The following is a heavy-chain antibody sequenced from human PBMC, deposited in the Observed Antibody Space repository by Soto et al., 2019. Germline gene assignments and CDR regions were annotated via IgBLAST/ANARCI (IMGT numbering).Heavy chain of an antibody. J-gene: IGHJ4*02. CDR3: AKDPSSGFAMENYFDY. CDR1: GFTFSSYA. CDR2: ISGSSTST. V-gene: IGHV3-23*01. D-gene: IGHD3-10*01. Sequence: EVQLSGSGGGLVQPGGSRRLSCAASGFTFSSYAMSWVRQAPGKGLEWVSAISGSSTSTYYADSVKGRFTISRDNSKNTLYLQMNSLRAEDTAVYYCAKDPSSGFAMENYFDYWGQGTLVIVSS.